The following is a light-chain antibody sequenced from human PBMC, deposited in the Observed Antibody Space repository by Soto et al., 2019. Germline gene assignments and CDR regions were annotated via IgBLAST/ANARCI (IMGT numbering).Light chain of an antibody. Sequence: QSVLTQPPSASGTPGQRVTISCSGSSPNIGINAVNWYQQLPGTAPKLVMFDNNQRPSGVPDRFSGSKSGISASLAISGLQSEDEADYSCAAWDDSLNGLVFGAGTKVTVL. CDR2: DNN. J-gene: IGLJ1*01. CDR3: AAWDDSLNGLV. CDR1: SPNIGINA. V-gene: IGLV1-44*01.